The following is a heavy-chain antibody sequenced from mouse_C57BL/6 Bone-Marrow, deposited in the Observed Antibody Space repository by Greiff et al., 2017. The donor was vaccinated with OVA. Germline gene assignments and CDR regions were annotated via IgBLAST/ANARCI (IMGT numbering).Heavy chain of an antibody. D-gene: IGHD1-1*01. V-gene: IGHV1-58*01. CDR3: ARSLRNYYGDV. Sequence: VQLKQSGAELVRPGSSVKMSCKTSGYTFTSYGINWVKQRPGPGLEWIGYIYIGNGYTEYYEKFKGKATLTSDTFSSTAYMQLSSLTSEDSAIYFCARSLRNYYGDVWGTGTTVTVSS. CDR1: GYTFTSYG. CDR2: IYIGNGYT. J-gene: IGHJ1*03.